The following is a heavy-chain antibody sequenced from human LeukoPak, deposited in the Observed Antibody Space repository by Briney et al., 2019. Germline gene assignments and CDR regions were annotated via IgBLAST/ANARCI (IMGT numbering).Heavy chain of an antibody. D-gene: IGHD1-26*01. V-gene: IGHV3-7*05. CDR3: ATWSNAWEFDY. CDR1: GFTFSSSW. CDR2: INEGGSDE. J-gene: IGHJ4*02. Sequence: GGSLRLSCAASGFTFSSSWMTWVRQAPGKGLEWVAHINEGGSDEYYVDSVTGRFSISRDNTKNSLYLQMSSLRAEDTAVYYCATWSNAWEFDYWGQGTLVSVSS.